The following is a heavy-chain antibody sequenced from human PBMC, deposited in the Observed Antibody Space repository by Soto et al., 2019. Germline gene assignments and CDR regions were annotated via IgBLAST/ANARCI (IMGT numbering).Heavy chain of an antibody. D-gene: IGHD3-10*01. J-gene: IGHJ4*02. Sequence: QVQLVQSGADVKKPGSSVKVSCKASGDTFNFYTINWVRQAPRLGLEWMGRFNPILTMSNYAQKFEGRVRITADKSTSTAYMELSRLRAEDTAMYYCATSYGSGYRAFDFWGQGALVTVSS. V-gene: IGHV1-69*02. CDR3: ATSYGSGYRAFDF. CDR1: GDTFNFYT. CDR2: FNPILTMS.